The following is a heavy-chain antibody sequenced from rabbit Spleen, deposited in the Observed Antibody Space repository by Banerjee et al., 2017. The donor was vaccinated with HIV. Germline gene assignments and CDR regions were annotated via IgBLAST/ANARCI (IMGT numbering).Heavy chain of an antibody. V-gene: IGHV1S43*01. CDR3: ARGYNSDGGTGYDTFDP. CDR2: IYTGDGGT. J-gene: IGHJ2*01. CDR1: GIDFSSYYY. Sequence: QQQLEESGGGLVKPGGTLTLTCKASGIDFSSYYYMCWVRQAPGKGLEWIGCIYTGDGGTAYASWVNGRFTISRSTSLNTVDLKMTSLTVADTATYFCARGYNSDGGTGYDTFDPWGPGTLVTVS. D-gene: IGHD6-1*01.